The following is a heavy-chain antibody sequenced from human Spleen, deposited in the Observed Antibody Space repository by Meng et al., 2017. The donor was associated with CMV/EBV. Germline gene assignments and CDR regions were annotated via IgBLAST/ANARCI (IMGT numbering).Heavy chain of an antibody. Sequence: GSLRLSCAVYGGSFSGYYWSWVRQPPGKGLEWLGEIYLRGTTNYNPSLKSRVTMSVDMSKNQFSLKLNSVIAADTGVYYCARLKTRSGYYNHMKYYYGLDVWGQGTTVTVSS. D-gene: IGHD3-22*01. V-gene: IGHV4-34*01. CDR3: ARLKTRSGYYNHMKYYYGLDV. CDR1: GGSFSGYY. J-gene: IGHJ6*02. CDR2: IYLRGTT.